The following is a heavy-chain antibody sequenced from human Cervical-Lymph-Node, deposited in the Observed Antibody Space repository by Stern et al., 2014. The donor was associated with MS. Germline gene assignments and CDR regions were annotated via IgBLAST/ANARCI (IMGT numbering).Heavy chain of an antibody. J-gene: IGHJ5*01. D-gene: IGHD1-1*01. CDR3: VKANWKGYRRCFDP. V-gene: IGHV3-23*04. Sequence: VQLGQSGGGLVQPGGSLRLSCAASGFLFSSYAMSWVRQAPGKGLEWVSGISGSGDSTCYADSVKGRFTISRDSSTNTVYLQMHSLRAEDTAVYYCVKANWKGYRRCFDPWGQGTLVTVSS. CDR1: GFLFSSYA. CDR2: ISGSGDST.